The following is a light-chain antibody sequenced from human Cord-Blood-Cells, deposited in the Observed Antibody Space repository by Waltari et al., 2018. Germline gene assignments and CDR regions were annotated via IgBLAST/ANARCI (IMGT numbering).Light chain of an antibody. CDR3: QQYNSYPYT. CDR1: QSISSW. CDR2: KAS. J-gene: IGKJ2*01. Sequence: DIQMTQSPSTLSASVGDSVTITFRASQSISSWLAWYQPKPGKAPKLLIYKASSLESGVPSRCSGSGSGTEFTLTISSLQPDDFATYYCQQYNSYPYTFGQGTKLEIK. V-gene: IGKV1-5*03.